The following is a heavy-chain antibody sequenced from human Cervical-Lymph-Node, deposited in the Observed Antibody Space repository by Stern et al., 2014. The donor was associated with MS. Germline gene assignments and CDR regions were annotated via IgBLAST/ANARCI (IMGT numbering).Heavy chain of an antibody. CDR2: INTNTGNP. CDR1: GYTFDDYA. V-gene: IGHV7-4-1*02. Sequence: VQLLESGSELKKPGASVKVSCKASGYTFDDYAMNWVRQAPGQGLEWMGWINTNTGNPTYAPGFTGRFVFSLDTSVSTAYLQINSLKTDDTAIYYCARRSGVGREWDWFDPWGQGTLVTVSS. D-gene: IGHD1-14*01. CDR3: ARRSGVGREWDWFDP. J-gene: IGHJ5*02.